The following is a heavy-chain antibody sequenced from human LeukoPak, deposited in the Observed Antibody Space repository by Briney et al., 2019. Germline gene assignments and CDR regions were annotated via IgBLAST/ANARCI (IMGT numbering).Heavy chain of an antibody. Sequence: SVKVSCRASGGSFSSHAISWVRQAPGQGLEWMGGILPIFGTANYAQKFQGRVTITADESTSTAYLELSSLRSEDTAVYYCASGKAVAGPYYFDYWGQGTLVTVSS. J-gene: IGHJ4*02. CDR1: GGSFSSHA. V-gene: IGHV1-69*13. CDR3: ASGKAVAGPYYFDY. D-gene: IGHD6-19*01. CDR2: ILPIFGTA.